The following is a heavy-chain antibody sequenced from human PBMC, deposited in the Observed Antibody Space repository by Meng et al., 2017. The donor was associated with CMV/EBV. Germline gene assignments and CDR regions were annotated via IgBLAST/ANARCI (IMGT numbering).Heavy chain of an antibody. J-gene: IGHJ5*02. CDR3: ARGTWGVDWFDP. CDR2: MNPNSGNT. V-gene: IGHV1-8*01. CDR1: GGTFTSYD. Sequence: ASVKVSCKASGGTFTSYDINWVRQATGQGLEWMGWMNPNSGNTGYAQKFQVRVTMTRNTSISTAYMELSSLRSEDTAVYYCARGTWGVDWFDPWGQGTLVTVSS. D-gene: IGHD3-16*01.